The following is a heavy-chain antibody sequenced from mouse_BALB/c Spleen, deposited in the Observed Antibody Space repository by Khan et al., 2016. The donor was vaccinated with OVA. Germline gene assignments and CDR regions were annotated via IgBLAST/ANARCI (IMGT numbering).Heavy chain of an antibody. CDR1: GYTFTDYA. D-gene: IGHD2-3*01. J-gene: IGHJ2*01. CDR2: ISTYSGNT. CDR3: ARPAYDGYYDY. V-gene: IGHV1S137*01. Sequence: QVQLQQSGPELVRPGVSVKISCKGSGYTFTDYAMHWVKQSHAKSLEWIGLISTYSGNTNYNQKFKGKATMTVDKSSSTAYMELARLTSEDSAIDCCARPAYDGYYDYWGQGTTLTVSS.